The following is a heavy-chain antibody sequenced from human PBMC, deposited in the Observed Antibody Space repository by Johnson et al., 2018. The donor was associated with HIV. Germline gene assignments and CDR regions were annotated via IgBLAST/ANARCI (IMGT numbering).Heavy chain of an antibody. CDR3: ARAELPDAFDI. D-gene: IGHD1-7*01. Sequence: VQLVESGGGVVQPGRSLRLSCAASGFTFSSYAMHWVRQAPGKGLEWVAVISYDGSNKYYADSVKGRFTIYRDNSKNTLYLQMNSLRAEDTAVDYCARAELPDAFDIWGQGTMVTVSS. CDR1: GFTFSSYA. J-gene: IGHJ3*02. V-gene: IGHV3-30*04. CDR2: ISYDGSNK.